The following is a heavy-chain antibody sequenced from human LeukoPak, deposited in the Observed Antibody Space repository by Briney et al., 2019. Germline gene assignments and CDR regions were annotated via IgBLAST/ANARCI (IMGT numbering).Heavy chain of an antibody. CDR3: AKDRGSSLWALDY. J-gene: IGHJ4*02. D-gene: IGHD3-10*01. CDR2: ISYDGSYK. Sequence: PGRSLRLSCAPSGFTFSTYGMHWVRQAPGKGLEWVAVISYDGSYKYYAVSVKGRFTISRDNSKKTLYLQMNSLRPEDTAVYYCAKDRGSSLWALDYWGQGTLVTVSS. V-gene: IGHV3-30*18. CDR1: GFTFSTYG.